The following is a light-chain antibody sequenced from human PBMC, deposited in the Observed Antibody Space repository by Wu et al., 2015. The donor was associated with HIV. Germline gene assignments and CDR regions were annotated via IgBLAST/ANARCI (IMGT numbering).Light chain of an antibody. V-gene: IGKV3-11*01. J-gene: IGKJ5*01. CDR1: QSVTYY. CDR3: QQYNNWPLT. Sequence: EIVLTQSPVTLSLSPGESVTLSCRASQSVTYYFAWYQQKPGQAPRLLIYDASNRATDIPARFSGSGSGTDFTLTISSLEPEDFAIYYCQQYNNWPLTFGQGTRLEIK. CDR2: DAS.